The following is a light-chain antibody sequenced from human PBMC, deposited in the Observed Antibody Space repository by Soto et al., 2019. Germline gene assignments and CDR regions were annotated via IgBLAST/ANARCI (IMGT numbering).Light chain of an antibody. J-gene: IGKJ3*01. CDR3: QQLGSSPGFT. CDR1: QSINSRY. V-gene: IGKV3-20*01. Sequence: EIVLTQSPGTLSLSPGERATLSCRASQSINSRYLAWYQQKPGQAPRLLIYGASSRATGIPDRFSGSGSGTVFTLTISRLEPEDVAVYYCQQLGSSPGFTFGPGTIVDIK. CDR2: GAS.